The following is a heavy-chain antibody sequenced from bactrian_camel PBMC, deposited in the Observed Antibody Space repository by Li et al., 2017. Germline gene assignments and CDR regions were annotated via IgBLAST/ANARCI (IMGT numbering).Heavy chain of an antibody. D-gene: IGHD1*01. J-gene: IGHJ6*01. V-gene: IGHV3S1*01. Sequence: HVQLVESGGDSVQTGGSLNLTCTFSGFTVRANCMAWFRHQAPGKEREGVAFISGGYTSNYAASVKGRFTISRDNAKNTLYLQLNSLKTEDTAMYYCAKERFPGWLAAEFGYWGLGTQVTVS. CDR1: GFTVRANC. CDR2: FISGGYTS. CDR3: AKERFPGWLAAEFGY.